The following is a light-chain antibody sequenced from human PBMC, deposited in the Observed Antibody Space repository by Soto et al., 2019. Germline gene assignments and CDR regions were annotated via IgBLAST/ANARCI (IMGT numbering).Light chain of an antibody. CDR3: SSYTSNSTLYV. CDR2: DVS. V-gene: IGLV2-14*01. Sequence: QSALTQPASVSGSPGQSITISCTGTSSDVGAYNYVSWYQQHPGKAPKLMIYDVSNRPSGVSNRFSGSKSGNTASLTISGLQAEDEADYYCSSYTSNSTLYVFGTGTQLTVL. CDR1: SSDVGAYNY. J-gene: IGLJ1*01.